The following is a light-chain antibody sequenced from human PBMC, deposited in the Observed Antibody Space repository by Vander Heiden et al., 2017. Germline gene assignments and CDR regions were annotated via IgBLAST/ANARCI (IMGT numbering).Light chain of an antibody. CDR2: LNSDGSH. V-gene: IGLV4-69*01. CDR3: QSWGSAA. Sequence: HLVLTPSPSASASLDASSKLTCILSSAHNSLAIAWHQKQPEKGPRYLVKLNSDGSHSMGDGILDRFSGSSYGAELYLTISSLKSEDEADYYCQSWGSAAFGGGTRLTVL. J-gene: IGLJ2*01. CDR1: SAHNSLA.